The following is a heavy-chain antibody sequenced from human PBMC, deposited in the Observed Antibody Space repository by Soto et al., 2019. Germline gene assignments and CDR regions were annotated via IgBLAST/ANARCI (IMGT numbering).Heavy chain of an antibody. CDR1: GGSISNYY. CDR3: VRTNYFDY. Sequence: PSETLSLTCTVSGGSISNYYWSWIRQPPGKGLEWIGYIYYSGSTNYNPSLRSRVTISVDTSKNNFSLKLRSVTAADTAIYYCVRTNYFDYWGQGSLVTVSS. CDR2: IYYSGST. J-gene: IGHJ4*02. V-gene: IGHV4-59*08. D-gene: IGHD4-17*01.